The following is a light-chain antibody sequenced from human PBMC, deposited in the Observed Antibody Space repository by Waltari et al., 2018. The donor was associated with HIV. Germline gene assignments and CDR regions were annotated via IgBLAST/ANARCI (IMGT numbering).Light chain of an antibody. J-gene: IGKJ4*01. Sequence: DIQMTQSPSSLSASVGDRVTITCQASQDISNCVNWYQQKPGKAPKLLIYDASSLQTGVPSRFSGRGSGTDFTLKISRVEAEDVGVYYCMQALQTPTFGGGTKVEI. CDR2: DAS. CDR1: QDISNC. CDR3: MQALQTPT. V-gene: IGKV1-33*01.